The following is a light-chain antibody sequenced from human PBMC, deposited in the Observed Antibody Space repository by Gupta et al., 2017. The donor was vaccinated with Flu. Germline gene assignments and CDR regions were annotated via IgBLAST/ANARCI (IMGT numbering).Light chain of an antibody. Sequence: DIALTQSPLSLTVTPGEPASISCRSSQSLLYSDGYNYLDWYLQRPGQSPQLLISLCSNRASVVPDMFSGSGSGTYFTLNISRVEAEYVGVYYCLYSLHRQTFGRGTKVEI. CDR3: LYSLHRQT. J-gene: IGKJ1*01. CDR1: QSLLYSDGYNY. CDR2: LCS. V-gene: IGKV2-28*01.